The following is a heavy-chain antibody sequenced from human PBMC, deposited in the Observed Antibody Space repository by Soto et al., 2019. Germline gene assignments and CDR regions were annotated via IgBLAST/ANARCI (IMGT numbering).Heavy chain of an antibody. Sequence: ESLKVSLKDWVYRFTSYWISSMRQIPGKGLVLMGIIYPCDSDTRYIPSFQGEVTSSADKSISTAYLQWSRLTASDTAMYYCARHGLTYDSSGYYEIHCWGQGTMVT. J-gene: IGHJ4*02. CDR1: VYRFTSYW. D-gene: IGHD3-22*01. CDR2: IYPCDSDT. V-gene: IGHV5-51*01. CDR3: ARHGLTYDSSGYYEIHC.